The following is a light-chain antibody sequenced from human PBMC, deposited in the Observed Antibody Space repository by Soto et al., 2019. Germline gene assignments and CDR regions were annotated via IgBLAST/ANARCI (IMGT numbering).Light chain of an antibody. CDR2: EVS. CDR3: SSYTNTSTLV. V-gene: IGLV2-14*03. Sequence: QSVLTQPASVSGSPGQSITISCAGTSSDLGAYKYVSRYQQHPDKAPKLILYEVSRRPSGVSNRFSGSKSGNTASLTISGLLAEDEADYSCSSYTNTSTLVFGTGTKVTVL. CDR1: SSDLGAYKY. J-gene: IGLJ1*01.